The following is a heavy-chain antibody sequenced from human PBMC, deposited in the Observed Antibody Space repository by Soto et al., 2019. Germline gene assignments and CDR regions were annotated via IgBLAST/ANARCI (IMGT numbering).Heavy chain of an antibody. CDR2: INAGNGNT. CDR3: ARDRPITGTGWYYYYYGMDV. J-gene: IGHJ6*02. V-gene: IGHV1-3*01. D-gene: IGHD1-20*01. CDR1: GYTFTSYA. Sequence: QVQLVQSGAEVKKPGASVKVSCKASGYTFTSYAMHWVRQAPGQRLEWMGWINAGNGNTKYSQKFQGRVTITRDTSASTAYMELSSLRSEDTAVYYCARDRPITGTGWYYYYYGMDVWGQGTTVTVSS.